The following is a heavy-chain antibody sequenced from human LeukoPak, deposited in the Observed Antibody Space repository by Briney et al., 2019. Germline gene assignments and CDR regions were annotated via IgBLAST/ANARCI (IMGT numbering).Heavy chain of an antibody. V-gene: IGHV1-2*02. CDR3: ARAIAARPLIWFDP. J-gene: IGHJ5*02. CDR2: INPNSGGT. D-gene: IGHD6-6*01. CDR1: GYTFTGYY. Sequence: ASVKVSCKASGYTFTGYYMHWVRQAPGQGLEWMGWINPNSGGTNYAQKFQGRVTMTTDTSTSTAYMELRSLRSDDTAVYYCARAIAARPLIWFDPWGQGTLVTVSS.